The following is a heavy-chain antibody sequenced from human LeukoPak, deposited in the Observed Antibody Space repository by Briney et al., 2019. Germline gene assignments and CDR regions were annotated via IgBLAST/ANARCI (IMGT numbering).Heavy chain of an antibody. J-gene: IGHJ3*02. CDR2: FDPEDGET. D-gene: IGHD2-21*01. V-gene: IGHV1-24*01. CDR3: ATHPRLPMGAFDI. Sequence: ASVRVSCKVSGYTLTELSMHWVRQAPGKGLEWMGGFDPEDGETVYAQKFQGRVTMTEDTSTDTAYMELSSLRSEDAAVYYCATHPRLPMGAFDIWGQGTMVTVSS. CDR1: GYTLTELS.